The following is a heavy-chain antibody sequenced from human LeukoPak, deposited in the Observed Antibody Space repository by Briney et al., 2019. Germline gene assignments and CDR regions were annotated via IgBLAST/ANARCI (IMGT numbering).Heavy chain of an antibody. Sequence: PSETLSLTCSVSVGSIRSYYWRGLPGPGGRGLEGIVRMYSCWSTNYNPSLKSLVTMSVDTAKNHFSLKLSYVTAADTAVYYCARDIDCSSTSCYHRWLDPWGQGTLVTVSS. CDR2: MYSCWST. CDR3: ARDIDCSSTSCYHRWLDP. J-gene: IGHJ5*02. CDR1: VGSIRSYY. V-gene: IGHV4-4*07. D-gene: IGHD2-2*01.